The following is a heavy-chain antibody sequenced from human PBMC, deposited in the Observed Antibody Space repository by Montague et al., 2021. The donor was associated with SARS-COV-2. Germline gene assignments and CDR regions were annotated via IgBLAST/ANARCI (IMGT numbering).Heavy chain of an antibody. CDR3: TSGREGNYNVMDV. J-gene: IGHJ6*02. CDR1: GDSVSSNSAT. Sequence: CAISGDSVSSNSATWNWVRQSPSRGLEWLGRTYYRSKWYNGYAVSVRGQVTINPDTSKNQFSLQLNSVTPEDTAIYYCTSGREGNYNVMDVWGQGTTVTVSS. D-gene: IGHD1-1*01. V-gene: IGHV6-1*01. CDR2: TYYRSKWYN.